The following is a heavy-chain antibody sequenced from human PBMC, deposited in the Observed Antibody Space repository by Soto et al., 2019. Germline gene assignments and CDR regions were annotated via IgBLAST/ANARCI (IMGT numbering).Heavy chain of an antibody. D-gene: IGHD2-15*01. CDR1: GYTFTSNF. CDR2: INPRAGRT. V-gene: IGHV1-46*03. J-gene: IGHJ3*01. Sequence: QVQLVQSGAEVKKPGASVKVSCQASGYTFTSNFIHWVRQAPGQGLEWMGEINPRAGRTTYAQNFQGRLTVTRDTSTSTVYMKLSSLTSDDTAVYYCTRLRLLKGGFDVWGQGTMVTVSS. CDR3: TRLRLLKGGFDV.